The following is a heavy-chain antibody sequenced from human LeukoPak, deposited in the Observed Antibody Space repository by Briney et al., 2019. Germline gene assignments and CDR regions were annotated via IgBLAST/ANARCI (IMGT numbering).Heavy chain of an antibody. J-gene: IGHJ4*02. CDR1: GFTFSSYW. D-gene: IGHD3-16*02. Sequence: GGSLSLSCAASGFTFSSYWMHWVRQAPGKGLVWVSRINNDGSTTSYADSVKGRFTISRDNAKNSLYLQMNSLRAEDTAVYYCARLYKGDYVWGSYRPGYYFDYWGQGTLVTVSS. V-gene: IGHV3-74*01. CDR2: INNDGSTT. CDR3: ARLYKGDYVWGSYRPGYYFDY.